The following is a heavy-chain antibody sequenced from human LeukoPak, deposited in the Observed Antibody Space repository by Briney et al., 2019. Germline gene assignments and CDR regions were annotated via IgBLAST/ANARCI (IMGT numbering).Heavy chain of an antibody. V-gene: IGHV4-4*02. J-gene: IGHJ5*02. CDR1: GGSISSSNW. CDR3: ATLGRSGGYGGGYGFDP. Sequence: SETLSLTCAVSGGSISSSNWWSWVRQPPGKGLEWIGEIYHSGSTNYNPSLKSRVTISVDKSKNQVSLKLSSVTAADTAVYYCATLGRSGGYGGGYGFDPWGQGTLVTVSS. CDR2: IYHSGST. D-gene: IGHD6-19*01.